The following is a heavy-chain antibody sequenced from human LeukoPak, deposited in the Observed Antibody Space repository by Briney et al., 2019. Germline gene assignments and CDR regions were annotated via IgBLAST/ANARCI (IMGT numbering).Heavy chain of an antibody. CDR1: GVSISSSNNF. V-gene: IGHV4-39*01. CDR2: IHYSGTI. D-gene: IGHD5-24*01. Sequence: SETLSLTYTVSGVSISSSNNFWGWIRQPPGKGLEWIGAIHYSGTIYYIPSLKSRVTISLDTSKNQVSLILNSVTAADTAVYYCMRHEEEDGYNAKPIDFWGQGTLVTVSS. CDR3: MRHEEEDGYNAKPIDF. J-gene: IGHJ4*02.